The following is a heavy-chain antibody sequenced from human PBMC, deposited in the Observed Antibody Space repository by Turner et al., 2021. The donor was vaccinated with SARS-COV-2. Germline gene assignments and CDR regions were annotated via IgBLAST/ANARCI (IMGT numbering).Heavy chain of an antibody. J-gene: IGHJ3*02. CDR3: AKDIRTTPIAVAGRGAFDI. Sequence: EVQLLESGGGLVQPGGSLRLSCAASGFTFSSYAMSWLRQAPGKWLEWVSAISGSGGSTSYADSVKGRFTISRDDSKNTLYLQMNSLRAEDTAVYYCAKDIRTTPIAVAGRGAFDIWGQGTMVTVSS. CDR2: ISGSGGST. D-gene: IGHD6-19*01. CDR1: GFTFSSYA. V-gene: IGHV3-23*01.